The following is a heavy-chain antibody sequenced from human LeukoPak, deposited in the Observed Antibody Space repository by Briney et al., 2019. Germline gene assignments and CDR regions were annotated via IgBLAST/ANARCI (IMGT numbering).Heavy chain of an antibody. Sequence: SETLSLTCTVSGAFVLSGGHYWSWIRQHPGQGLEWIGYIHSSGTTKYKPSLKSRAFISLDASKNQFSLRLTSVTAADTAVYYCTKDLRADDSPLGFDPWGQGTLVTVSS. CDR2: IHSSGTT. V-gene: IGHV4-31*03. D-gene: IGHD3-16*01. J-gene: IGHJ5*02. CDR3: TKDLRADDSPLGFDP. CDR1: GAFVLSGGHY.